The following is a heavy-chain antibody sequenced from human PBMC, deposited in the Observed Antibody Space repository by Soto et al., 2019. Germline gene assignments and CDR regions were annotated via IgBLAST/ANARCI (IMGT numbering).Heavy chain of an antibody. CDR1: GGSISSGDYY. V-gene: IGHV4-30-4*01. J-gene: IGHJ4*02. D-gene: IGHD3-22*01. Sequence: QVQLQESGPGLVKPTQTLSLTCTVSGGSISSGDYYWSWIRQPPGKGLEWIGYIYYSGSTYYNPSLKSRVTISADTSKNQFSLKLSSVTAADTAVYYCAREGDRYYYDSSGYPDYWGQGTLVTVSS. CDR2: IYYSGST. CDR3: AREGDRYYYDSSGYPDY.